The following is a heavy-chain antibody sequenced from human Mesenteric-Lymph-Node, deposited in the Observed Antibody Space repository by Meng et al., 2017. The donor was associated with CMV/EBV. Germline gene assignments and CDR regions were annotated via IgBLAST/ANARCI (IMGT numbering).Heavy chain of an antibody. Sequence: SETLSLTCTVSGYSISSGYYWSWIRQPPGKGLEWIGEINHSGSTNYNPSLKSRVTISVDTSKNKFSLKLSSVTAADTAVYYCARVGYSSSPWGQGTLVTVSS. CDR3: ARVGYSSSP. J-gene: IGHJ5*02. D-gene: IGHD6-13*01. CDR1: GYSISSGYY. V-gene: IGHV4-34*01. CDR2: INHSGST.